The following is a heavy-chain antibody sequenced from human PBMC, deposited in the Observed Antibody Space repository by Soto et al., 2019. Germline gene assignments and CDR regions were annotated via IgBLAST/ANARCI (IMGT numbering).Heavy chain of an antibody. J-gene: IGHJ6*02. CDR3: AHSRSAVSDYFFYGLDF. CDR1: GFSPRTRGLG. D-gene: IGHD6-19*01. V-gene: IGHV2-5*02. CDR2: IEWDDNK. Sequence: SAPTLVNTTPTLTLTCSLPGFSPRTRGLGVAWIREPPGKSREWFALIEWDDNKRYNPSLKSRLTMTKDTSNNQVILTMTNIDPVHTAPYFCAHSRSAVSDYFFYGLDFWGQGTTVTVSS.